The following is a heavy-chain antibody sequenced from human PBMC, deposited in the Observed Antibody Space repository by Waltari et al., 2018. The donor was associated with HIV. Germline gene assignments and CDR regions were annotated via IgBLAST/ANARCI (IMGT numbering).Heavy chain of an antibody. Sequence: QVQLQQWCAGLLKPSETLSLTCAVYGGSFSGYYWSWIRQPPGKGLEWIGEINHSGSTNYNPSLKSRVTISVDTSKNQFSLKLSSVTAADTAVYYCARGEVAVTGDYFDYWGQGTLVTVSS. CDR1: GGSFSGYY. J-gene: IGHJ4*02. D-gene: IGHD6-19*01. CDR3: ARGEVAVTGDYFDY. CDR2: INHSGST. V-gene: IGHV4-34*01.